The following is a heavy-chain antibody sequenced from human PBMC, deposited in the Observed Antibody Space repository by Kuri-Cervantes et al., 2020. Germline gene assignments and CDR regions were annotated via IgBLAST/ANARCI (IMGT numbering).Heavy chain of an antibody. J-gene: IGHJ6*02. CDR1: GYTFTSYY. CDR3: ARDLRPIVAPLNYYYGMDV. D-gene: IGHD5-12*01. V-gene: IGHV1-46*01. CDR2: INPSGGST. Sequence: ALVKVSCKASGYTFTSYYMHWVRQAPGQGLEWMGIINPSGGSTSYAQKFQGRVTMTRDTSTSTVYMELSSLRSEDTAVYYCARDLRPIVAPLNYYYGMDVWGQGTTVTVSS.